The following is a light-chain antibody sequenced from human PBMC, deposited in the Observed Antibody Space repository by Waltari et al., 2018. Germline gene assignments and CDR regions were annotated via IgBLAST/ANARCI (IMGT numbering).Light chain of an antibody. J-gene: IGLJ3*02. CDR1: SSDVGRYKY. V-gene: IGLV2-14*03. Sequence: SSDVGRYKYVSWFQQLPGKAPKLMIYDVNNRPSGVSTRFSGSKSGNTASLTISGLQAEDEADYYCSSYTADTTRVFGGGTKLTVL. CDR2: DVN. CDR3: SSYTADTTRV.